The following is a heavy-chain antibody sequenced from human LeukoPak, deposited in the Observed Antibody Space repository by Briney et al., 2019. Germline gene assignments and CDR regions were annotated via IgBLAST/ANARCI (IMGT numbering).Heavy chain of an antibody. CDR2: IYYSGST. D-gene: IGHD3-9*01. V-gene: IGHV4-59*11. J-gene: IGHJ4*02. Sequence: PSETLSLTCTVSGGSISSHYWSWIQQPPGKGLEWIGYIYYSGSTNYNPSLKSRVTISVDTSKNQFSLKLSSVTAADTAVYYCARLTISGYFDYWGQGTLVTVSS. CDR3: ARLTISGYFDY. CDR1: GGSISSHY.